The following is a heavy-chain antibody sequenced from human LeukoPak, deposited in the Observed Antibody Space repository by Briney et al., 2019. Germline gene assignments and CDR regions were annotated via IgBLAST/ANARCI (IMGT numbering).Heavy chain of an antibody. J-gene: IGHJ6*02. D-gene: IGHD1-1*01. Sequence: GGSLRLSCAASGFTFSDHIMNWVRQLPGKRLEWVAHVSGSGSTVYYADSVKGRFTISRDNAKNSLSLQMNSLRADDTAVYYCARGTDWTDYYGMDVWGQGTTVTVSS. CDR3: ARGTDWTDYYGMDV. CDR2: VSGSGSTV. V-gene: IGHV3-48*04. CDR1: GFTFSDHI.